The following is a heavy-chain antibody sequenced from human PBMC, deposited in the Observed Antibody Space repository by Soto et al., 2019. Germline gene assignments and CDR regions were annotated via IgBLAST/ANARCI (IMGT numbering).Heavy chain of an antibody. CDR2: ISSSGSTI. D-gene: IGHD2-15*01. Sequence: QVQLVESGGGLVMPGGSLRLSCAASGFTFSDYYMSWIRQAPGKGLEWVSYISSSGSTIYYADSVKGRFTISRDNAKNSLYLQMNSLRAEDTAVYYCARAPYCSGGSCHPIIYYYYMDVWGKGTTVTVSS. V-gene: IGHV3-11*01. CDR3: ARAPYCSGGSCHPIIYYYYMDV. J-gene: IGHJ6*03. CDR1: GFTFSDYY.